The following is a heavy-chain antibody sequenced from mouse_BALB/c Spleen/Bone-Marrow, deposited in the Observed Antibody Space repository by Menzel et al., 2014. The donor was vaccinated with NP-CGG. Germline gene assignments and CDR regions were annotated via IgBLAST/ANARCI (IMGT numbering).Heavy chain of an antibody. Sequence: EVQGVESGGGLVQPGGSLKLSCAASGFTSSSYGMSWVRQTPDKRLELVATINSNGGSTYYPDSVKGRFTISRDNAKNTLYLQMSSLKSEDTAMYYCARERDGYFRDAMDYWGQGTSVTVSS. V-gene: IGHV5-6-3*01. D-gene: IGHD2-3*01. CDR1: GFTSSSYG. CDR2: INSNGGST. J-gene: IGHJ4*01. CDR3: ARERDGYFRDAMDY.